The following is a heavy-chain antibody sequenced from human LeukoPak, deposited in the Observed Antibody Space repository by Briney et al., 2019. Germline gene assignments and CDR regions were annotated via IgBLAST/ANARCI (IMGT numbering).Heavy chain of an antibody. V-gene: IGHV3-7*03. D-gene: IGHD2-21*02. J-gene: IGHJ3*02. CDR3: ARGRRDCSGDCYVAFDI. Sequence: PGGSLRLSCEVSGFSFSNHWMSWARQAPGKGLEWVATIKRDGSETYYGDSVKGRFTVSRDNAKNSVFLQMDSLRADDTAVYYCARGRRDCSGDCYVAFDIWGQGTMVTVSS. CDR2: IKRDGSET. CDR1: GFSFSNHW.